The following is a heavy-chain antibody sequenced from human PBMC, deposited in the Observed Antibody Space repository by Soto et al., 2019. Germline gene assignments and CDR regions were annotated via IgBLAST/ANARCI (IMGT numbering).Heavy chain of an antibody. J-gene: IGHJ6*02. CDR1: GGSISSGGYY. D-gene: IGHD6-6*01. Sequence: QVQLQESGPGLVKPSQTLSLTCTVSGGSISSGGYYWTWIRQHPGKGLEWIGYNYYSGITYYNPSLKSRVTISLATSKNPFSLKLGSVTAADTAVYYCARGSSIAGLYYGMDVWGQGTTVTVSS. CDR2: NYYSGIT. V-gene: IGHV4-31*03. CDR3: ARGSSIAGLYYGMDV.